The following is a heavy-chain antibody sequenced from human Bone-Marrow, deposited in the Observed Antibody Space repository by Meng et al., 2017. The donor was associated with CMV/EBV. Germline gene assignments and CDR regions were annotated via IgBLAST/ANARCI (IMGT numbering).Heavy chain of an antibody. V-gene: IGHV6-1*01. J-gene: IGHJ6*02. CDR3: ARGRGGAAAVYYGMDV. Sequence: LRLSCAISGDSVSSNSAAWNWIRQSPSRGLEWLGRTYYRSKWYNDYAVSVKSRITINPDTSKNQFSLQLNSATPEDTAVYYCARGRGGAAAVYYGMDVWGQGTTVTVSS. CDR2: TYYRSKWYN. D-gene: IGHD6-13*01. CDR1: GDSVSSNSAA.